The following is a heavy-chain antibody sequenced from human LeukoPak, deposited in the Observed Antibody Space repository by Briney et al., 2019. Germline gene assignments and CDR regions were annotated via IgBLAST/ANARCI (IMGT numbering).Heavy chain of an antibody. CDR3: AKDEFTGSGWYVDAFDI. CDR1: GFTFSSYS. V-gene: IGHV3-21*01. Sequence: GGSLRLSCAASGFTFSSYSMNRVRQAPGKGLEWVSSISSSSSYIYYADSVKGRFTISRDNAKNSLYLQMNSLRAEDTAVYYCAKDEFTGSGWYVDAFDIWGQGTMVTVSS. D-gene: IGHD6-19*01. J-gene: IGHJ3*02. CDR2: ISSSSSYI.